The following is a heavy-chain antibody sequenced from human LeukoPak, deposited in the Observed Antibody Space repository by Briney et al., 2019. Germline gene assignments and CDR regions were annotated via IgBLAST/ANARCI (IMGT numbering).Heavy chain of an antibody. Sequence: SETLSLTCTVSGGSISSGGYYWSWIRQHPGKGLEWIGYIYYSGSTYYNPSLKSRVTVSVDTSKNQFSLKLSSVTAADTAVYRCARHIGGSGSHDAFDIWGQGTMVTVSS. D-gene: IGHD3-10*01. CDR2: IYYSGST. V-gene: IGHV4-31*03. CDR1: GGSISSGGYY. J-gene: IGHJ3*02. CDR3: ARHIGGSGSHDAFDI.